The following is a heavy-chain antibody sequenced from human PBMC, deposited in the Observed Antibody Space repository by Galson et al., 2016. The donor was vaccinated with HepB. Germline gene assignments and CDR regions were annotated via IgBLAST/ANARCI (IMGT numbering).Heavy chain of an antibody. D-gene: IGHD1-1*01. V-gene: IGHV3-48*01. CDR1: GFTFSDYS. J-gene: IGHJ4*02. CDR2: ITSSSSTK. CDR3: ARLHTRVTAIELERQDY. Sequence: SLRLSCAASGFTFSDYSINWVRQAPGKGLEWVAHITSSSSTKYYADSVKGRFTISRDNAKNSLYLQMNSLRAEDTAVYYCARLHTRVTAIELERQDYWGQGTLVTVSS.